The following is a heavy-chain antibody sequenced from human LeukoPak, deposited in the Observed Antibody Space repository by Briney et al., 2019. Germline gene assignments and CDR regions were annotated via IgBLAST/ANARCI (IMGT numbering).Heavy chain of an antibody. CDR3: ARDGGYRRSDY. CDR2: IKHDGSDK. J-gene: IGHJ4*02. V-gene: IGHV3-7*01. CDR1: GFSGFSFSDYW. D-gene: IGHD3-16*02. Sequence: PGGSLRLSCAASGFSGFSFSDYWMSWVRQIPGKGLEWVANIKHDGSDKNYVDSVKGRFTISRDNAKNSLYLQMNSLRAEDTAVYYCARDGGYRRSDYWGQGTLVTVSS.